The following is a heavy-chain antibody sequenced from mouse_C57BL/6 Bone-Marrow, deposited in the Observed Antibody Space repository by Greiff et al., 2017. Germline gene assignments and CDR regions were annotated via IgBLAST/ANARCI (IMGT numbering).Heavy chain of an antibody. V-gene: IGHV5-12*01. CDR3: ARHYYGSSSYYFDY. Sequence: EVKWVESGGGLVQPGGSLKLSCAASGFTFSDYYMYWVRQTPEKRLEWVAYISNGGGSIYYPDTVKGRFTISRDNAKHTLYLQMSRLKSEDTAMYYCARHYYGSSSYYFDYWGQGTTLTVSS. CDR2: ISNGGGSI. D-gene: IGHD1-1*01. CDR1: GFTFSDYY. J-gene: IGHJ2*01.